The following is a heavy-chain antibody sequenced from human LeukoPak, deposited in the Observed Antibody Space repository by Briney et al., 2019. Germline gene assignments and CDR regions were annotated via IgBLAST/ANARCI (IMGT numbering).Heavy chain of an antibody. Sequence: GGALRLSCAASGFTFSSYAMSWGRQAPGKGLEWVSSISGSGYSTYYPKSVKGRFSISRDNSKNTLYLEMNSLRAEDTAVYYCAKDYIGYDEDFDYWGQGTLVTVSS. D-gene: IGHD2-2*01. V-gene: IGHV3-23*01. CDR2: ISGSGYST. CDR1: GFTFSSYA. CDR3: AKDYIGYDEDFDY. J-gene: IGHJ4*02.